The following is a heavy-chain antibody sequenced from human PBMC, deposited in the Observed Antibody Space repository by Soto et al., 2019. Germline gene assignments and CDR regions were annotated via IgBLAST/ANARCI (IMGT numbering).Heavy chain of an antibody. J-gene: IGHJ4*02. D-gene: IGHD3-22*01. CDR1: GYSFISHY. V-gene: IGHV1-46*01. CDR3: ARSFSMITSQPYYFDY. CDR2: IHPAGINT. Sequence: GASVKVSCKAFGYSFISHYMHWVRQAPGQGLEWMGTIHPAGINTAYAQKFQGRVTMTTDTSTSTVYMELTSLTSGDTAVYYCARSFSMITSQPYYFDYWGQGTLVTVSS.